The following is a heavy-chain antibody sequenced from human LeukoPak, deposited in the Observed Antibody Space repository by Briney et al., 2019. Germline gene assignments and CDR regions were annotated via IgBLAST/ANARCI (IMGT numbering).Heavy chain of an antibody. Sequence: SETLSLTCTVSGGSISSGGYYWSWIRQHPGKGLEWIGYIYYSGSTYYNPSLKSRVTISVDTSKNQFSLKLSSVTAADTAVYYCARVVWGSYRYFDYWGQGTLVTVSS. V-gene: IGHV4-31*03. CDR1: GGSISSGGYY. CDR3: ARVVWGSYRYFDY. J-gene: IGHJ4*02. CDR2: IYYSGST. D-gene: IGHD3-16*02.